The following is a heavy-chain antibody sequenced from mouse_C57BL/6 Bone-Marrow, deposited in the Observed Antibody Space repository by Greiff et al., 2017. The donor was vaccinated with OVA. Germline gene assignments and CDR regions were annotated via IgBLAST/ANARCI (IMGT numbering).Heavy chain of an antibody. Sequence: EVKLVESGGGLVQPGGSLKLSCAASGFTFSDYYMYWVRQTPEKRLEWVAYISNGGGSTYYPDTVKGRFTISRDNAKNTLYLQMSRLKSEDTAMYYCARSYASWYFDVWGTGTTVTVSS. CDR3: ARSYASWYFDV. D-gene: IGHD1-1*01. J-gene: IGHJ1*03. V-gene: IGHV5-12*01. CDR2: ISNGGGST. CDR1: GFTFSDYY.